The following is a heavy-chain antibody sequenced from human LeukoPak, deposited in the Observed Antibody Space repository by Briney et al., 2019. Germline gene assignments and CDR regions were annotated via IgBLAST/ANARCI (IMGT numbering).Heavy chain of an antibody. CDR1: GYRFTDYW. CDR2: IYPGDSDT. Sequence: GESLKISCNGSGYRFTDYWIGWVRQMPGKGLEWMGIIYPGDSDTRYSPSFQGQVTISADKSINTAHLQWSSLKASDTAMYYCARGAAGTTPDYYYFGLDVCGQGTTVRVSS. V-gene: IGHV5-51*01. D-gene: IGHD1-7*01. CDR3: ARGAAGTTPDYYYFGLDV. J-gene: IGHJ6*02.